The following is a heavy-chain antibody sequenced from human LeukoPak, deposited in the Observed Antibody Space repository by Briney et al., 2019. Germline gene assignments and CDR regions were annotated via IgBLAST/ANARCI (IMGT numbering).Heavy chain of an antibody. J-gene: IGHJ4*02. CDR2: INPSGGST. Sequence: ASVKVSCKASGYTFTSYYMHWVRQAPGQGLEWMGIINPSGGSTSYAQKFQGRVTMTRDMSTSTAYMELSSLRSEDTAVYYCARDHTYYYDSSGYSAFDYWGQGTLVTVSS. D-gene: IGHD3-22*01. V-gene: IGHV1-46*01. CDR3: ARDHTYYYDSSGYSAFDY. CDR1: GYTFTSYY.